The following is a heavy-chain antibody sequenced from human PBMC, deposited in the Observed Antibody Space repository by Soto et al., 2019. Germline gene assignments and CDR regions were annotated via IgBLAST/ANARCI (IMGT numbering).Heavy chain of an antibody. CDR3: AGRLGRSDCCASYEI. CDR1: GYSFPSYW. Sequence: GESLKLYCKGSGYSFPSYWLGWVRQMPGKGLEGMGVIYPGDSDTRYSPSFQGQVTICADKSIRTAYLPWRSLQAADAAVFYCAGRLGRSDCCASYEIWGQGTMVTVSS. D-gene: IGHD2-21*02. CDR2: IYPGDSDT. V-gene: IGHV5-51*01. J-gene: IGHJ3*02.